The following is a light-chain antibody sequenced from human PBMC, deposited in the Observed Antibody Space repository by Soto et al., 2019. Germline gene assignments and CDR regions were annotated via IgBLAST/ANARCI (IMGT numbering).Light chain of an antibody. V-gene: IGLV7-46*01. CDR3: LISFCSARL. J-gene: IGLJ2*01. Sequence: QAVVTQEPSLTVSPGGTVTLTCGSSTGSVTSGHYPYWFQQKPGQAPRTLIYDTNNKHSWTPTRCSGSLLGGKAALTLSGAQPQDEAEYYCLISFCSARLFGGGTKLTVL. CDR2: DTN. CDR1: TGSVTSGHY.